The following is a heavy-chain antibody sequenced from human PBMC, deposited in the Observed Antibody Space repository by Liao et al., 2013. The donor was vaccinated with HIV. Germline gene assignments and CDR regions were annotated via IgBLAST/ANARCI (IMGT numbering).Heavy chain of an antibody. D-gene: IGHD3-22*01. V-gene: IGHV4-59*10. CDR2: VYSSGNS. J-gene: IGHJ4*02. Sequence: QVQLQQWGAGLLKPSETLSLTCTVSGGSISSYYWSWIRQPAGKGLEWIGRVYSSGNSNSNPSLRSRVAMSLDTSKNQFSLKLSSVTAADTAVYYCARDHGGYYRFDYWGQGTLVTVSS. CDR1: GGSISSYY. CDR3: ARDHGGYYRFDY.